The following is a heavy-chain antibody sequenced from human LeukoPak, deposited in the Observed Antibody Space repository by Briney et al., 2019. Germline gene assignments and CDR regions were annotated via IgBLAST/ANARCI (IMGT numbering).Heavy chain of an antibody. Sequence: GGSLRLSCAASGFTFSSHSMNWVRQAPGKGLEWVSSISSSSSYIYYADSVKGRFTISRDNAKNSLYLQMNSLRAEDTAVYYCARDNTALIAAAGPYFQHWGQGTLVTVSS. D-gene: IGHD6-13*01. J-gene: IGHJ1*01. V-gene: IGHV3-21*01. CDR3: ARDNTALIAAAGPYFQH. CDR1: GFTFSSHS. CDR2: ISSSSSYI.